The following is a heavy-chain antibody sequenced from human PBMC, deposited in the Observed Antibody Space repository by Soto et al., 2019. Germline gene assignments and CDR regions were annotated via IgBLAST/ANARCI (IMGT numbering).Heavy chain of an antibody. J-gene: IGHJ4*02. CDR3: AKVEGSWPMFYFDY. Sequence: GVPVRLPCTAFEVTCVGFAVRGIRQAPGKGLEWVSAISGSGGSTYYADSVKGRFTISRDNSKNTLYLQMNSQRVEDTAVYYCAKVEGSWPMFYFDYWGQGTLVTVSS. D-gene: IGHD6-13*01. V-gene: IGHV3-23*01. CDR1: EVTCVGFA. CDR2: ISGSGGST.